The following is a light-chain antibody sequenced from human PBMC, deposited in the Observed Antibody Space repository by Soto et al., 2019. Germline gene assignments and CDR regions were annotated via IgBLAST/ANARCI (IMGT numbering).Light chain of an antibody. Sequence: DIQMTPSPSSLSASVGDRVPITCQASQDISNYINWYQQKPRKAPQLLIYAASNLETGVPSRFSGSGSGTDFTLAISSLQPGDLGTYYCQQYDDLPLTFGGGTTVELK. J-gene: IGKJ4*01. CDR1: QDISNY. V-gene: IGKV1-33*01. CDR3: QQYDDLPLT. CDR2: AAS.